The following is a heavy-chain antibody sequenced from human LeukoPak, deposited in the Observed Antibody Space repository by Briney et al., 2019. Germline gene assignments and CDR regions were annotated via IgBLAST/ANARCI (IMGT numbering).Heavy chain of an antibody. J-gene: IGHJ4*02. Sequence: SQTLSLTCTVSGGSISSGGYYWSWIRQPPGKGLEWVGYIYHSGSTYYNPSLKSRVTISVDTSKNQFSLKLSSVTAADTAVYYCARDYKSPDFWAGYPPYHHDHWGQGTLVTVSS. CDR2: IYHSGST. D-gene: IGHD3/OR15-3a*01. V-gene: IGHV4-30-2*01. CDR3: ARDYKSPDFWAGYPPYHHDH. CDR1: GGSISSGGYY.